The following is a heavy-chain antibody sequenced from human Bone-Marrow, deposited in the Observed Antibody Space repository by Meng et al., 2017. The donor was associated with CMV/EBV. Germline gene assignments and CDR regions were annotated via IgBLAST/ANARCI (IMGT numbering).Heavy chain of an antibody. V-gene: IGHV3-7*01. CDR1: GFTFSSHW. CDR3: AREVRSRGGFDP. Sequence: GGSLRLSCTVSGFTFSSHWMSWVRLAPGKGLEWVANIKQDGSEKYYVDSVKGRFTISRDNAKNSLYLQVDSLRGEDTAVYYCAREVRSRGGFDPWGQGTLVTVSS. J-gene: IGHJ5*02. CDR2: IKQDGSEK. D-gene: IGHD3-10*01.